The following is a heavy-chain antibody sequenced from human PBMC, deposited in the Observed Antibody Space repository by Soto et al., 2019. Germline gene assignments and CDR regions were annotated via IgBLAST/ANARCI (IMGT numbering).Heavy chain of an antibody. CDR1: GGSFSGYY. CDR2: INHSGST. J-gene: IGHJ4*02. D-gene: IGHD3-9*01. Sequence: SETLSLTCAVYGGSFSGYYWSWIRQPPGKGLEWIGEINHSGSTNYNPSLKSRVTISVDTSKNQFSLKLSSVTAADTAVYYCARAVRYFDWPPAYWGQGTLVPVSS. CDR3: ARAVRYFDWPPAY. V-gene: IGHV4-34*01.